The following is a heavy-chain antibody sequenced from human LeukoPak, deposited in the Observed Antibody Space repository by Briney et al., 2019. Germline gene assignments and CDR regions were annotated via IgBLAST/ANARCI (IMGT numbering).Heavy chain of an antibody. V-gene: IGHV3-21*01. CDR2: ISSSSSYI. CDR3: ARDTPSPRIVGATPLDY. J-gene: IGHJ4*02. D-gene: IGHD1-26*01. Sequence: GGSLRLSCAASGFTFSSYWMSWVRQAPGKGLEWVSSISSSSSYICYADSVKGRFTISRDNAKNSLYLQMNSLRAEDTAVYYCARDTPSPRIVGATPLDYWGQGTLVTVSS. CDR1: GFTFSSYW.